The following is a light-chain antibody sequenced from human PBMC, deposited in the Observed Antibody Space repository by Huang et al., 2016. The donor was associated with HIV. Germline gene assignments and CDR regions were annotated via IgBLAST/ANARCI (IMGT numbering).Light chain of an antibody. V-gene: IGKV3-15*01. CDR3: QQYNNWPPLT. Sequence: EIVMTQSPATLSVSPGKRVTLSCRASQSVSSNLAWYPQKPGQAPRLLIYGASTRAPDIPARFSGSGSGTEFTLTITSLQSEDFAVYYCQQYNNWPPLTFGGGTKVEIK. CDR1: QSVSSN. CDR2: GAS. J-gene: IGKJ4*01.